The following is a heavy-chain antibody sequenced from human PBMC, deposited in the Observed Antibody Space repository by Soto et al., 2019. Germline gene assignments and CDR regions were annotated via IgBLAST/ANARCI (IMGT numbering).Heavy chain of an antibody. CDR1: GFIFSRYS. D-gene: IGHD3-22*01. Sequence: GGSLRLSCAVSGFIFSRYSMNWVRQAPGKGLEWVSSIGTSGGYIYDTDSVKGRFTISRDNTKDSLYLQMNSLRADDTAVYYCAKGTNYYGIFDCWGQGTLVTVSS. CDR3: AKGTNYYGIFDC. CDR2: IGTSGGYI. J-gene: IGHJ4*02. V-gene: IGHV3-21*01.